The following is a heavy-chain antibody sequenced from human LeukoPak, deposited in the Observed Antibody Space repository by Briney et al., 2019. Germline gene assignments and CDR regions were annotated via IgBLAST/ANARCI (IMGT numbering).Heavy chain of an antibody. V-gene: IGHV4-39*07. CDR1: GGSISSSSYY. CDR2: IYYSGST. CDR3: ARYDYSNYVYYMDV. D-gene: IGHD4-11*01. J-gene: IGHJ6*03. Sequence: PSETLSLTCTVSGGSISSSSYYWGWIRQPPGKGLEWIGSIYYSGSTNYNPSLKNRVTISVDTSKKQFSLKLSSVTAADTAVYYCARYDYSNYVYYMDVWGKGTTVTVSS.